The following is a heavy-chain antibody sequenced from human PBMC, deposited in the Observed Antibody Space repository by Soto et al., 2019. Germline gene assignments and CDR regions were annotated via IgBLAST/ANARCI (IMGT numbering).Heavy chain of an antibody. CDR2: INPATGAA. CDR3: ARGGGVGVAGSAAFDM. D-gene: IGHD3-3*01. Sequence: QLHLVQSGAVVKKPGASVTVSCSASGYPVTAYYMHWVRQAPGRGLEWMGGINPATGAAKYTQTFQGRATMTRDTSTSTGFMELSGLTSEDPAVFYCARGGGVGVAGSAAFDMWGQGTLVTVSS. CDR1: GYPVTAYY. J-gene: IGHJ3*02. V-gene: IGHV1-2*02.